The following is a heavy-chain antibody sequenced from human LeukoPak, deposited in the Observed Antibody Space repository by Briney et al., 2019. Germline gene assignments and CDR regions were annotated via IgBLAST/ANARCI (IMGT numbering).Heavy chain of an antibody. J-gene: IGHJ4*02. Sequence: PSETLSLTCAVYGGSFSGYYWSWIRQPPGKGLEWIGEINHSGSTNYNPSLKSRVTISVDTSKNQFSLKLSSVTAADTAVYYCARGRNSRACDYWGQGTLVTVSS. D-gene: IGHD6-13*01. CDR3: ARGRNSRACDY. CDR2: INHSGST. V-gene: IGHV4-34*01. CDR1: GGSFSGYY.